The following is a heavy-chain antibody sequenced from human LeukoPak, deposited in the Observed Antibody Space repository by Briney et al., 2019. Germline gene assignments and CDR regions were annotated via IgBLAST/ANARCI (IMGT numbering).Heavy chain of an antibody. CDR1: GGSISSYY. CDR3: AGRDYYDSSGYYDAFDI. V-gene: IGHV4-59*01. J-gene: IGHJ3*02. CDR2: IYYSGGT. D-gene: IGHD3-22*01. Sequence: PSETLSVTCTVSGGSISSYYWSWIRQPPGKGLEWMGYIYYSGGTNYNPSLKSRVTISVATSKTQFSLKLSSVTAADTAAYYCAGRDYYDSSGYYDAFDIWGQGTMVTVSS.